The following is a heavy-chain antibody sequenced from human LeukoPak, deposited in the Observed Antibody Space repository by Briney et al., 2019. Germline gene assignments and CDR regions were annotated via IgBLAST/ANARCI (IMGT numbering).Heavy chain of an antibody. D-gene: IGHD6-19*01. V-gene: IGHV1-2*02. CDR2: INPNSGGT. CDR3: AREGSGWYFNTDY. Sequence: ASVKVSCKASGYTFTGYYMHWVRQAPGQGLEWMGWINPNSGGTNYAQKFQGRVTMTRDTSISTAYMELSRLRSDDTAVYYCAREGSGWYFNTDYWGQGTLVTVSS. J-gene: IGHJ4*02. CDR1: GYTFTGYY.